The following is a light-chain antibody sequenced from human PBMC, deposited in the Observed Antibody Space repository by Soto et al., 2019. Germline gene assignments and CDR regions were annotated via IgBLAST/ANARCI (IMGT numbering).Light chain of an antibody. CDR2: DTS. CDR1: QSVSSY. Sequence: EIVLTQSPATLSLSPGERATLSCRASQSVSSYLAWYQQKPGQAPRLLIYDTSNRATGIPARFSGSGSGTDSTLTVSSLEPEDFAVYYCQQRVNWPLTFGGGTKVDIK. J-gene: IGKJ4*01. CDR3: QQRVNWPLT. V-gene: IGKV3-11*01.